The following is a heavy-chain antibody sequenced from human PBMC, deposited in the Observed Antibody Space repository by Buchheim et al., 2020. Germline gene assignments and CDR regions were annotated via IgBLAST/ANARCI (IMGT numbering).Heavy chain of an antibody. J-gene: IGHJ5*02. D-gene: IGHD1-26*01. CDR2: IYYSGST. V-gene: IGHV4-39*01. CDR1: GGSISSSSYY. Sequence: QLQLQESGPGLVKPSETLSLTCTVSGGSISSSSYYWGWIRQPPGKGLEWIGSIYYSGSTYYNPSLKSRVTISVDTSKNQFSLKLSSVTAADTAVYYCARHHLVGATRRNWFDPWGQGTL. CDR3: ARHHLVGATRRNWFDP.